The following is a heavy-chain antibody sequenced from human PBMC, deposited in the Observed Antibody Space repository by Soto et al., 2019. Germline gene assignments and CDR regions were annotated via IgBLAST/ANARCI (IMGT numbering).Heavy chain of an antibody. Sequence: VGSLRLSCASSVFTFSSYAMSCVRQAPGKWLEWVSAISGSGGSTYYADSVKGRFTISRDNSKNTLYLKMNSLRAEDTAVYYCANDLPRGISKTIYYYNYCMEVWGQGTTVNVSS. D-gene: IGHD1-26*01. V-gene: IGHV3-23*01. CDR1: VFTFSSYA. CDR3: ANDLPRGISKTIYYYNYCMEV. CDR2: ISGSGGST. J-gene: IGHJ6*01.